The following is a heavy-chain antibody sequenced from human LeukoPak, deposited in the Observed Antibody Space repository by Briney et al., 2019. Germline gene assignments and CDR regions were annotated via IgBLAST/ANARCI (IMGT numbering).Heavy chain of an antibody. D-gene: IGHD4-11*01. V-gene: IGHV4-30-4*08. J-gene: IGHJ5*02. CDR3: ARGHSNYGEYNWFDP. CDR1: GGSISSGDYY. Sequence: SETLSLTCTVSGGSISSGDYYWSRIRQPPGKGLEWIGYIYYSGSTYYNPSLKSRVTISVDTSKNQFSLKLSSVTAADTAVYYCARGHSNYGEYNWFDPWGQGTLVTVSS. CDR2: IYYSGST.